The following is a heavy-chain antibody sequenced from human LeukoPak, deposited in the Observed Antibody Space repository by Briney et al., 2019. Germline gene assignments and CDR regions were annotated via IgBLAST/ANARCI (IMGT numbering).Heavy chain of an antibody. V-gene: IGHV3-48*02. D-gene: IGHD6-19*01. J-gene: IGHJ5*02. CDR1: GFTLSTCN. Sequence: GGSLRLSCVASGFTLSTCNMNWVRQAPGKGLEWVSYITKSSSSISYADSVGGRFTTSRDNAKNSLYLQMSSLRDEDTAVYHCAKDWGSGGWYNYFDPWGQGTLVTVSS. CDR2: ITKSSSSI. CDR3: AKDWGSGGWYNYFDP.